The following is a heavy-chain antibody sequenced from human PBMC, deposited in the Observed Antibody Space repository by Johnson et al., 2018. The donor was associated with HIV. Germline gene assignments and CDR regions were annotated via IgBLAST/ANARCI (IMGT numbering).Heavy chain of an antibody. CDR2: ISWNSGSI. CDR3: AKDHWVVGSWQAFDI. V-gene: IGHV3-9*01. D-gene: IGHD6-13*01. CDR1: GFTFDDYA. Sequence: LVESGGGLVQPGRSLRLSCAASGFTFDDYAMHWVRQAPGKGLEWVSGISWNSGSIGYADSVKGRFTISRDNAKNSLYLQMNSLRAEDTAVYYCAKDHWVVGSWQAFDIWGQGTMVTVSS. J-gene: IGHJ3*02.